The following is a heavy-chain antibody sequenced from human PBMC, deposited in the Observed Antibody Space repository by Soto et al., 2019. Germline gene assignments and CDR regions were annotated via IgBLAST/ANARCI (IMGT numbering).Heavy chain of an antibody. CDR3: ARDRPRGYSYAYYFDY. J-gene: IGHJ4*02. Sequence: GGSLRLSCAASGFSFSDHYMSWIRQPPGKGLEWVSYISGSGTTTYYADSVKGRFTISRDNAKNSLSLQMNSLRAEDTAVYYCARDRPRGYSYAYYFDYWGQGTLVTVSS. CDR2: ISGSGTTT. CDR1: GFSFSDHY. D-gene: IGHD5-18*01. V-gene: IGHV3-11*01.